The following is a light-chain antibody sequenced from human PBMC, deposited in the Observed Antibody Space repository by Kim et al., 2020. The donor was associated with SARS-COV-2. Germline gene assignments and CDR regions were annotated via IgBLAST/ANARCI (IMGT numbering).Light chain of an antibody. J-gene: IGLJ2*01. Sequence: PGGTVTLTCAFTAGAVTDSHYPYWFQQKAGQVPRALIYATSKKHSWTPARFSGSLLGDKAVLTLSGAQPDDEADYYCLLSHNGAWVFGGGTQLTVL. CDR2: ATS. CDR3: LLSHNGAWV. V-gene: IGLV7-46*01. CDR1: AGAVTDSHY.